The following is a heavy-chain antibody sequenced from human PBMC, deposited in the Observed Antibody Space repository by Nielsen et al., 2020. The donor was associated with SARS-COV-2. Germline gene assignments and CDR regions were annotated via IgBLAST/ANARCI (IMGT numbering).Heavy chain of an antibody. V-gene: IGHV3-11*05. CDR2: ISNTGYT. CDR1: GFSFSDYY. CDR3: AREGRKLPLDY. J-gene: IGHJ4*02. D-gene: IGHD5-24*01. Sequence: GESLKISCAASGFSFSDYYMSWIRQAPGKGLEWASYISNTGYTNYADSVRGRFTISRDNAKNSVYLQMNSLRAEDTAVYYCAREGRKLPLDYWGQGTLVTVSS.